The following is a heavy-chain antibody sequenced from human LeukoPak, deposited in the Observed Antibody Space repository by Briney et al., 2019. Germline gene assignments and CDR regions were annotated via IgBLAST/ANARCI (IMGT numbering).Heavy chain of an antibody. V-gene: IGHV1-69*06. CDR1: GGTFSSYA. CDR3: ARDRPYGSGSYYNLNAFDI. D-gene: IGHD3-10*01. Sequence: GASVKVSCKASGGTFSSYAISWVRQAPGQGLEWMGGIIPIFGTANYAQKFQGRVTITADKSTSTAYMELSSLRSEDTAVYYCARDRPYGSGSYYNLNAFDIWGQGTMVTVSS. J-gene: IGHJ3*02. CDR2: IIPIFGTA.